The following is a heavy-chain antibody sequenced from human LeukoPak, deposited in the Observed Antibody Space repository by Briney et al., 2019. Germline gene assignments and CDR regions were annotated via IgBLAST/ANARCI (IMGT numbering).Heavy chain of an antibody. CDR2: ISYDGGNK. CDR1: GFTFSYYG. V-gene: IGHV3-30*18. CDR3: ANEAFPYDANTIDQ. J-gene: IGHJ4*02. D-gene: IGHD4/OR15-4a*01. Sequence: TGGSLRLSCAASGFTFSYYGMHWVRQAPGKGLEWVAVISYDGGNKYYADSVKGRFTISRDNAKNSLYLQMNSLRIEDTAVYYCANEAFPYDANTIDQWGQGTLVTVSS.